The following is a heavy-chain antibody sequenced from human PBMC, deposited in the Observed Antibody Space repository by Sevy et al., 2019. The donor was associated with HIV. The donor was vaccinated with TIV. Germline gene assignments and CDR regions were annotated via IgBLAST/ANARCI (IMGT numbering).Heavy chain of an antibody. V-gene: IGHV1-18*01. CDR3: ARTVVGATEYFDY. J-gene: IGHJ4*02. Sequence: ASVKVSCKASGYIFASYGISWVRQAPGQGLEWMGWISAYNGNTNYAQRLQGRVTMTTDTSTSTAYMELRSLRSDDTAVYYCARTVVGATEYFDYWGQGTLVTVSS. CDR1: GYIFASYG. CDR2: ISAYNGNT. D-gene: IGHD1-26*01.